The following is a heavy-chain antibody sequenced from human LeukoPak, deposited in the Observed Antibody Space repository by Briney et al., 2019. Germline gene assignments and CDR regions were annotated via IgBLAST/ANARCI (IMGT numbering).Heavy chain of an antibody. Sequence: GGSLRLSCAASRFTFSDYYMSWIRQAPGKGLEWVSYTSSSSSYTNYADSVKGRFTISRDNAKNSLYLQMNSLRAEDTAVYYCARGPIYDILTGYYISYFDYWGQGTLVTVSS. CDR3: ARGPIYDILTGYYISYFDY. V-gene: IGHV3-11*06. CDR2: TSSSSSYT. D-gene: IGHD3-9*01. CDR1: RFTFSDYY. J-gene: IGHJ4*02.